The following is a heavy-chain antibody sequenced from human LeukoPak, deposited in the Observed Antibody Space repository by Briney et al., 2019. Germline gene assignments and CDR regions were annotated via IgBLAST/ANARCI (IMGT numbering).Heavy chain of an antibody. CDR1: GYTFTSHG. J-gene: IGHJ4*02. V-gene: IGHV1-18*01. Sequence: ASVKVSCKASGYTFTSHGISWVRQAPGQGLEWMGWISAYNGNTNYAQKLQGRVTMTTDTSTSTAYMELRSLRSDDTAVYYCVRDENYGIYINFDFWGRGTLVTVSS. D-gene: IGHD4-17*01. CDR3: VRDENYGIYINFDF. CDR2: ISAYNGNT.